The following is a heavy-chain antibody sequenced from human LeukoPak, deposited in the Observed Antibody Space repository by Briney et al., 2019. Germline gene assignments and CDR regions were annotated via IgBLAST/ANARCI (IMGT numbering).Heavy chain of an antibody. CDR2: MNPNSGNT. CDR1: GYTFTSYD. V-gene: IGHV1-8*01. CDR3: AKDALWEYCSSTSCYEEYYFDY. D-gene: IGHD2-2*01. J-gene: IGHJ4*02. Sequence: ASVKVSCKASGYTFTSYDINWVRQATGQGLEWMGWMNPNSGNTGYAQKFQGRVTMTRNTSISTAYMELSSLRSEDTAVYYCAKDALWEYCSSTSCYEEYYFDYWGQGTLVTVSS.